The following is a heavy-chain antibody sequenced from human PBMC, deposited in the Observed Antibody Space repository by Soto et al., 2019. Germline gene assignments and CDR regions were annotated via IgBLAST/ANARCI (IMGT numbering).Heavy chain of an antibody. V-gene: IGHV3-33*01. CDR2: ISSDEKIK. CDR3: ARGLRSVLDY. CDR1: GFIFSNFG. D-gene: IGHD6-6*01. J-gene: IGHJ4*02. Sequence: GGSLRLSCVASGFIFSNFGMHWVRQAPGKGLERVAVISSDEKIKQYADSVRGRFAISRDNSKNTLYLQMTSLRAEDTAIYYCARGLRSVLDYWGQGTLVTVSS.